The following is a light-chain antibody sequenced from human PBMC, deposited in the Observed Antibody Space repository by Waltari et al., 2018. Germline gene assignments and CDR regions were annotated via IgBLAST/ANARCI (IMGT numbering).Light chain of an antibody. CDR3: QQYYSTPYT. Sequence: DIVMTQSPDSLAVSLGERATINCKSSQSVLYSSNNKNYLAWYKQKPGQPPKLLIYWASTRESGVPDRFTGSGSGTDFTLTISNLQAEDVAVYYCQQYYSTPYTFGLGTKLEIK. CDR1: QSVLYSSNNKNY. V-gene: IGKV4-1*01. J-gene: IGKJ2*01. CDR2: WAS.